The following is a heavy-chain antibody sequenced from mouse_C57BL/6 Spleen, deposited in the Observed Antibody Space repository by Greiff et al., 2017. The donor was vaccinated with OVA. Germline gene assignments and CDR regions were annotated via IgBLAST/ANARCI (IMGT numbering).Heavy chain of an antibody. CDR3: ARSYGSSYGYFDY. J-gene: IGHJ2*01. CDR1: GYTFTSYW. Sequence: QVQLQQPGAELVRPGSSVKLSCKASGYTFTSYWMDWVKQRPGQGLEWIGNIYPSDSETHYNQKFKDKATLTVDKSSSTAYMQLSSLTSEDSAVYYCARSYGSSYGYFDYWGQGTTLTVSS. D-gene: IGHD1-1*01. CDR2: IYPSDSET. V-gene: IGHV1-61*01.